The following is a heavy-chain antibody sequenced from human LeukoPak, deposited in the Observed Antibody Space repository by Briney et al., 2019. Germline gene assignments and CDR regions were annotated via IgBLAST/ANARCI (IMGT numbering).Heavy chain of an antibody. CDR1: GGTFSSYA. Sequence: SVKVPCTASGGTFSSYAISWVRQAPGQGLEWMGGIIPIFGTANYAQTFQGRVTITADESTSTAYMELSSLRSEDTAVYYCARDHLAYYDSSGYCPFDYWGQGTLVTVSS. V-gene: IGHV1-69*13. CDR3: ARDHLAYYDSSGYCPFDY. D-gene: IGHD3-22*01. CDR2: IIPIFGTA. J-gene: IGHJ4*02.